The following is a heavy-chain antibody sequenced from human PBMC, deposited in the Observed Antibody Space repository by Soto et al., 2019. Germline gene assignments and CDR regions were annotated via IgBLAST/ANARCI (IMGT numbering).Heavy chain of an antibody. J-gene: IGHJ6*02. CDR3: ARLIVDDDYYYYGIYV. CDR2: IYYSGST. Sequence: PSETLSLTCTVSGGSISSSSYYWGWIRQPPGKGLEWIGSIYYSGSTYYNPSLKSRVTISVDTSRNQFSLKLSSVTATDTAMYYCARLIVDDDYYYYGIYVRGQGTTVPVSS. CDR1: GGSISSSSYY. V-gene: IGHV4-39*01. D-gene: IGHD1-26*01.